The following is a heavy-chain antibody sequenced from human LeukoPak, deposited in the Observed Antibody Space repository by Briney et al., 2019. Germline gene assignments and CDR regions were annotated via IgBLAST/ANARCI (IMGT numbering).Heavy chain of an antibody. V-gene: IGHV3-15*01. D-gene: IGHD4-23*01. CDR1: GFTFSNAW. J-gene: IGHJ4*02. Sequence: GGSLRLSCAASGFTFSNAWISWVRQPPRKGQELVGLIKSKTDGGTTDYAAPVKGRFTISRDDSKNTLYLQMNSLKTEDTAVYYCTTGPSYGGVDYWGQGTLVTVSS. CDR3: TTGPSYGGVDY. CDR2: IKSKTDGGTT.